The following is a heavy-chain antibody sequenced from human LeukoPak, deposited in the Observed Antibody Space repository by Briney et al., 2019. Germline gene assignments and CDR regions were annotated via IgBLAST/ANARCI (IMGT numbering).Heavy chain of an antibody. Sequence: GGSLRLSWAASGFTFSSYAMSWVRQPPGHGLEWVSGISGSGGKTYYADSVKGRFTIYRDHSKNTLYLQMNRLRAEDTAVYYCARLNEVTKYWYFDLWGRGTLVTVSS. CDR3: ARLNEVTKYWYFDL. CDR2: ISGSGGKT. J-gene: IGHJ2*01. D-gene: IGHD4-17*01. CDR1: GFTFSSYA. V-gene: IGHV3-23*01.